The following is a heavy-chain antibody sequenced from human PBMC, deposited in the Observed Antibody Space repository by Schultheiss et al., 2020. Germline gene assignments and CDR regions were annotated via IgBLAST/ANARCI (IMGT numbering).Heavy chain of an antibody. CDR2: INHSGST. CDR1: GGSFSGYY. Sequence: SETLSLTCAVYGGSFSGYYWSWIRQPPGKGLEWIGEINHSGSTNYNPSLKSRVTISVDTSKNQFSLKLSSVTAADTAVYYCARGAYCTGGVCYSADYWGQGTLVTVSS. D-gene: IGHD2-8*02. CDR3: ARGAYCTGGVCYSADY. V-gene: IGHV4-34*01. J-gene: IGHJ4*02.